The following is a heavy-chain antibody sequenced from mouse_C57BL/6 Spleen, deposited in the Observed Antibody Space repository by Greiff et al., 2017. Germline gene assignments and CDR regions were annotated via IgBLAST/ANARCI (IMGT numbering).Heavy chain of an antibody. CDR3: ARLPYYGSSLAWFAY. V-gene: IGHV5-9*01. J-gene: IGHJ3*01. CDR1: GFTFSSYT. D-gene: IGHD1-1*01. Sequence: EVMLVESGGGLVKPGGSLKLSCAASGFTFSSYTMSWVRQTPEKRLEWVATISGGGGNTYYPDSVKGRFTISRDNAKNTLYLQLSSLRSEDTALYDCARLPYYGSSLAWFAYWGQGTLVTVSA. CDR2: ISGGGGNT.